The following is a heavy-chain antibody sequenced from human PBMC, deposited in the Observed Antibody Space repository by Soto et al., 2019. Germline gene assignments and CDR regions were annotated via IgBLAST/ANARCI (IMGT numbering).Heavy chain of an antibody. Sequence: QVQLQESGPGLVKPSETLSLTCTVSDDSSSNYKWSWIRQPPGRRLEWIGYIDSNGGTSYNPSLQSRGTMALDTSTKQIFLKLSSVTAADTAVYYCVRQGFGRLHGLVDVWGQGTTVTVSS. CDR1: DDSSSNYK. J-gene: IGHJ6*02. D-gene: IGHD3-10*01. CDR3: VRQGFGRLHGLVDV. CDR2: IDSNGGT. V-gene: IGHV4-59*08.